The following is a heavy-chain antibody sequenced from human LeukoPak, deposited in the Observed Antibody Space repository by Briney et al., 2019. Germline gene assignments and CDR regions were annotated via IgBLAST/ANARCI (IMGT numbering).Heavy chain of an antibody. V-gene: IGHV3-48*04. Sequence: PGGSLRLSCAASGFTFSSYSMNWVRQAPGKGLEWVSYISSSSSTIYYADSVKGRFTISRDNAKNSLYLQMNSLRAEDMALYYCAKDLDTYYYDSSGYGAAFDIWGQGTMVTVSS. J-gene: IGHJ3*02. CDR1: GFTFSSYS. CDR2: ISSSSSTI. CDR3: AKDLDTYYYDSSGYGAAFDI. D-gene: IGHD3-22*01.